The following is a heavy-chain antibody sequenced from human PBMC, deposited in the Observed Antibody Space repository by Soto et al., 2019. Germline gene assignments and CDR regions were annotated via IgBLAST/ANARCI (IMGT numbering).Heavy chain of an antibody. CDR2: MHYSGSS. CDR3: ARRGSYPYFDY. V-gene: IGHV4-61*08. J-gene: IGHJ4*02. D-gene: IGHD1-26*01. CDR1: GGSISSGGYY. Sequence: PSETLSLTCTVSGGSISSGGYYWSWIRQHPGKGLEWIGYMHYSGSSNYNPFLKSRVTISVDTSKNQFSLKLSSVTAADTAVYYCARRGSYPYFDYWGQGTLVTVSS.